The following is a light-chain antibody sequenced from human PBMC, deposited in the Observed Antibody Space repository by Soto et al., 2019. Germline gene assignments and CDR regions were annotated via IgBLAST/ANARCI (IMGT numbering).Light chain of an antibody. J-gene: IGLJ1*01. CDR2: EVN. CDR1: STDADGYKF. CDR3: SSYLTSTTYV. V-gene: IGLV2-14*01. Sequence: QSALTQPASVSGSPGQSITISCTGTSTDADGYKFVSWYQQHPGKAPKVIIYEVNNRPSGISSRFSGSKSGDTASLTISGLQPEDEADYYCSSYLTSTTYVFGTGTKSPS.